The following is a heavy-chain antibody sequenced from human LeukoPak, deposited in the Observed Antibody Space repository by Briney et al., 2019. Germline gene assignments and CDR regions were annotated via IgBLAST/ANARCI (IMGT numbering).Heavy chain of an antibody. Sequence: GGSLRLSCAASGFTFSSYGMHWVRQARGKGLEWVAYIRFDGSNKYYADSVKGRFTISRDNSKNTLYLQMNSVRTEDTAVYYCGKSASGYSNSRYCIDYWGQGTLVTVSS. CDR2: IRFDGSNK. J-gene: IGHJ4*02. CDR1: GFTFSSYG. CDR3: GKSASGYSNSRYCIDY. D-gene: IGHD6-13*01. V-gene: IGHV3-30*02.